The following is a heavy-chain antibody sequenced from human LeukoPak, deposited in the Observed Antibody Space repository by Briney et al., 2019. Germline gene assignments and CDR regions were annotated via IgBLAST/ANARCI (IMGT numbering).Heavy chain of an antibody. D-gene: IGHD3-22*01. J-gene: IGHJ4*02. CDR2: ISWNSGSI. Sequence: PGRSLRLSCAASGFTFDDYAMHWVRQAPGKGLEWVSGISWNSGSIGYADSVKGRFTISRDNAKNSLYLQMNSLRAEDTALYYCAKDRRYYDSSGLLDYWGQGTRSPSPQ. V-gene: IGHV3-9*01. CDR1: GFTFDDYA. CDR3: AKDRRYYDSSGLLDY.